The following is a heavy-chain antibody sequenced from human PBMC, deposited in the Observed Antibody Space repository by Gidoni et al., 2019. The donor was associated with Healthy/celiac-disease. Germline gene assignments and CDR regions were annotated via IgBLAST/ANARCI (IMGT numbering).Heavy chain of an antibody. D-gene: IGHD3-3*01. V-gene: IGHV3-74*01. CDR2: INSDGSST. CDR1: GFTFSSYW. CDR3: ARDTSEIRFLEWLPNLRNYYGMDV. J-gene: IGHJ6*02. Sequence: EVQLVESGGGLVQPGGSLRLSCAASGFTFSSYWMHCVRQAPGKALVWVSRINSDGSSTSYADSVKGRFTISRDNAKNTLYLQMNSLRAEDTAVYYCARDTSEIRFLEWLPNLRNYYGMDVWGQGTTVTVSS.